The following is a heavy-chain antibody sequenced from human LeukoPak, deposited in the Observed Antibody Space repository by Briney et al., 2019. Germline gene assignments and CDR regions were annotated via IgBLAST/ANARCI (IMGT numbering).Heavy chain of an antibody. D-gene: IGHD6-13*01. Sequence: PSETLSLTCTVSGGSISSYYWSWIRQPAGKGLEWIGRIYTSGSTNYNPSLKSRVTMSVDTSKNQFSLKLSSVTAADTAVYYCARAGNPNTGYSSSWYYYYYMDVWGKGTTVTVSS. V-gene: IGHV4-4*07. CDR1: GGSISSYY. CDR3: ARAGNPNTGYSSSWYYYYYMDV. J-gene: IGHJ6*03. CDR2: IYTSGST.